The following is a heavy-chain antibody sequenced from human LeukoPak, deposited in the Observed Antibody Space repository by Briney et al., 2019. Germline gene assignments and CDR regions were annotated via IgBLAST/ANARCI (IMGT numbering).Heavy chain of an antibody. V-gene: IGHV4-38-2*02. CDR2: IYHSGRT. CDR3: MRLNTYGLYLDY. Sequence: SETLSLTCTVSGYSISSGYYWGWIRQPPGKRLEWIGSIYHSGRTFYNPSLKSRVTISVDTSKNHFSLNLRSVTAADTAIYYCMRLNTYGLYLDYWGQGRLVTVSS. D-gene: IGHD3-10*01. CDR1: GYSISSGYY. J-gene: IGHJ4*02.